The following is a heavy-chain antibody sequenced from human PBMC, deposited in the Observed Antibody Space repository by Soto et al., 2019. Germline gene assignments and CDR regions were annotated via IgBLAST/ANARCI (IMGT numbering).Heavy chain of an antibody. V-gene: IGHV3-7*05. D-gene: IGHD6-13*01. J-gene: IGHJ4*02. CDR3: AASSWYDRLF. CDR1: GFTFPSYW. Sequence: GESLKISCGASGFTFPSYWMSWVRQAPGKGLEFVANINENGGGKFYVDSVKGRFTISRDNAENSLYLQMSSLSAEDTAVYYCAASSWYDRLFWGQGTLVTVSS. CDR2: INENGGGK.